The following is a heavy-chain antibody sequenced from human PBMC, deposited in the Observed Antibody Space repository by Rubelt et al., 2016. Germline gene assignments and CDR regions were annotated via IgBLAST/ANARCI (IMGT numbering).Heavy chain of an antibody. Sequence: QVQLQQWGAGLLKPSETLSLTCTVSGGSISSYYWSWIRQPPGKGLEWIGYIYYSGSTNYNPSLKSRVTISVDTSKNQFSLKLSSVTAADTAVYYCAREGVGATYPGDAFDIWGQGTMVTVSS. CDR2: IYYSGST. CDR3: AREGVGATYPGDAFDI. J-gene: IGHJ3*02. CDR1: GGSISSYY. V-gene: IGHV4-59*01. D-gene: IGHD1-26*01.